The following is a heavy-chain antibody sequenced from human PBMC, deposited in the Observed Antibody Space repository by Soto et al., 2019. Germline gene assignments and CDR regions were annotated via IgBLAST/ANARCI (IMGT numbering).Heavy chain of an antibody. CDR3: VKDLHVTPGY. J-gene: IGHJ4*02. CDR2: IGPNGGT. CDR1: EFIFRSFS. Sequence: GGSLRLSCSASEFIFRSFSIHWVRRAPGKGLEYVAAIGPNGGTWYADSVKGRFTISRDNFKSPLYLQMSSLRVEDTAVYYCVKDLHVTPGYWGQGTLVTVSS. V-gene: IGHV3-64D*06.